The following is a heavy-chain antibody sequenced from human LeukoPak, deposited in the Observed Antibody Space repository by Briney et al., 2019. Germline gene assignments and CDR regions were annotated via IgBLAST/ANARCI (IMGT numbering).Heavy chain of an antibody. CDR2: INTNTGNP. D-gene: IGHD2-2*01. V-gene: IGHV7-4-1*02. CDR1: GYTFTSYA. J-gene: IGHJ4*02. Sequence: ASVKVSCKASGYTFTSYAMNWVRQAPGQGLEWMGWINTNTGNPTYAQGFTGRFVFSLDTSVSTAYLQISSLKAEDTAVYYCARESDIVVVPAAMRDYWGQGTLVTVSS. CDR3: ARESDIVVVPAAMRDY.